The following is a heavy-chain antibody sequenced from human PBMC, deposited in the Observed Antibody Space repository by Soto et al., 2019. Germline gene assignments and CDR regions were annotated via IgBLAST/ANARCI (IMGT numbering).Heavy chain of an antibody. J-gene: IGHJ4*02. Sequence: QVQLQESGPGLVKPSETLSLTCTVSGGSISSYYWSWIRQPPGKGLEWIGYIYYSGSTNYNPSLKSPVNISVDTSKNQFSLKLSSVTAADTAVYYCARGPAYDYFDYWGQGTLVTVSS. V-gene: IGHV4-59*01. CDR2: IYYSGST. CDR3: ARGPAYDYFDY. D-gene: IGHD5-12*01. CDR1: GGSISSYY.